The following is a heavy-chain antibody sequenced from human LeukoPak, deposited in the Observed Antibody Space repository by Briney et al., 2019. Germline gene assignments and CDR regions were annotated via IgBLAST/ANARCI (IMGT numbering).Heavy chain of an antibody. Sequence: GKSLKISCKGSGYSFTTSWIGWVRQMPGKGLEWMGIIYPGDSETRYSPSFQGQVTISADKSISTAYLHWSRLKASDTAMYYCARHPGGHTIDYWGQGTLVTVSS. J-gene: IGHJ4*02. D-gene: IGHD5-18*01. CDR2: IYPGDSET. V-gene: IGHV5-51*01. CDR1: GYSFTTSW. CDR3: ARHPGGHTIDY.